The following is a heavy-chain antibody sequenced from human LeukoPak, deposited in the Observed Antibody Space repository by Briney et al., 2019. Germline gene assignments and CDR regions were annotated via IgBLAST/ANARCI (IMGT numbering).Heavy chain of an antibody. CDR3: ARDAGYSGYDP. Sequence: GASVKVSCKASGYTFTGYYMHWVRQAPGQGLEWMGWINPNSGGTSYAQKFQGRVTMTRDTSISTAYMELSGLRSDDTAVYYCARDAGYSGYDPWGQGTLVTVSS. J-gene: IGHJ5*02. CDR1: GYTFTGYY. V-gene: IGHV1-2*02. D-gene: IGHD5-12*01. CDR2: INPNSGGT.